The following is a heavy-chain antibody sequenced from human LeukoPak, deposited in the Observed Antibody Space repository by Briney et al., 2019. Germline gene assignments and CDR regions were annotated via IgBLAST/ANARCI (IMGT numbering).Heavy chain of an antibody. CDR1: GYSISSGYY. CDR2: IYHSGST. J-gene: IGHJ6*03. Sequence: SETLSLTCTVSGYSISSGYYWGWIRQPPGKGLEWIGSIYHSGSTYYNPSLKSRVTISVDTSKSQFSLKLSSVTAADTAVYYCASRRDFWSGSDRQYYYYMDVWGKGTTVTVSS. D-gene: IGHD3-3*01. V-gene: IGHV4-38-2*02. CDR3: ASRRDFWSGSDRQYYYYMDV.